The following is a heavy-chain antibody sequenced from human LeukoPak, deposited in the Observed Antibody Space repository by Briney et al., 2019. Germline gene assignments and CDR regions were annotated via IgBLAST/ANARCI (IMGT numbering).Heavy chain of an antibody. CDR3: AKEWVRTCSFED. CDR1: GFTFSSYG. CDR2: ISYDGSNK. Sequence: GRSLRLSCAASGFTFSSYGMHWVRQAPGKGLEWVAVISYDGSNKYYADSVKGRFTISRDNSKNMLYLQMNSLRAEDTAVYYCAKEWVRTCSFEDWGQGTLVTVSS. J-gene: IGHJ4*02. D-gene: IGHD1-26*01. V-gene: IGHV3-30*18.